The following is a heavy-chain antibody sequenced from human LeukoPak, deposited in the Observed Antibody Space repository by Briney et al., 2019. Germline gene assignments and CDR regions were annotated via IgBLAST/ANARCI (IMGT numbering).Heavy chain of an antibody. CDR3: SRRTSNWDFDI. D-gene: IGHD6-13*01. CDR2: ISWNSDTL. V-gene: IGHV3-9*01. CDR1: GFTFNNYG. J-gene: IGHJ3*02. Sequence: GGSLRLSCAASGFTFNNYGMHWVRQTPGKGLQWVSGISWNSDTLIYVDSVKGRFTISRDNAKNSLFLQMNSLRADDTAVYYFSRRTSNWDFDIWGEGTMVTV.